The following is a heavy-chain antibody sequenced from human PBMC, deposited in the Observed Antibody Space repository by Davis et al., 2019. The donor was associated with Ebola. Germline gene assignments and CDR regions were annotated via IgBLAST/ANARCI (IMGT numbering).Heavy chain of an antibody. D-gene: IGHD1-1*01. Sequence: GESLKISCAASGFTFSSYAMSWVRQAPGKGLEWVSSIIGGANSIYYADSVKGRFTISRDNTKNSLYLHLNNLRAEDTAVYYCARRLEAWDFWGQGTLVTVSS. J-gene: IGHJ4*02. CDR2: IIGGANSI. V-gene: IGHV3-21*04. CDR1: GFTFSSYA. CDR3: ARRLEAWDF.